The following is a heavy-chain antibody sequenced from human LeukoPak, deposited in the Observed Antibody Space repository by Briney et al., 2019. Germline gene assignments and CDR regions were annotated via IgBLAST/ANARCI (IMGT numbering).Heavy chain of an antibody. Sequence: GGSLRLSCAASGFTFSSYWMSWVRQAPGKGLEWVANIKQDGSEKYYVDSVKGRFTISRDNAKNSLYLQMNSLRAEDTAVYYCAREEAAAGPRYYGMDVWGQGTTVTVSS. J-gene: IGHJ6*02. V-gene: IGHV3-7*03. D-gene: IGHD6-13*01. CDR3: AREEAAAGPRYYGMDV. CDR1: GFTFSSYW. CDR2: IKQDGSEK.